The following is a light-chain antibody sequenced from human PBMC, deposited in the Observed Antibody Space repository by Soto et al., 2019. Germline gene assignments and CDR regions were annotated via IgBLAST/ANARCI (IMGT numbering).Light chain of an antibody. V-gene: IGKV1-5*03. CDR3: QEYNSDSGLT. J-gene: IGKJ4*01. CDR2: TAS. Sequence: DIQMTQSPSTLSASVEDRVTITCRASQSISCWLAWYQQKPGKAPKLLIYTASNLKSGVPSRFSGSGSGTEFTLTISTLQPDDFATYYCQEYNSDSGLTFGGGTKVEIK. CDR1: QSISCW.